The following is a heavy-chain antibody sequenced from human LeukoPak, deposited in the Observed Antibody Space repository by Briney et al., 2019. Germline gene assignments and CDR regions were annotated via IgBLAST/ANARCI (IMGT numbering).Heavy chain of an antibody. D-gene: IGHD5-18*01. CDR2: IYYSGST. J-gene: IGHJ5*02. V-gene: IGHV4-59*01. Sequence: PSETLSLTCTVSGGSISSYYWSWIRQPPGKGLEWIGYIYYSGSTNYNPSLKSRVTISVDTSKSQFSLKLSSVTAADTAVYYCARDRSSLDTAMDRWSDPWGQGTLVTVSS. CDR1: GGSISSYY. CDR3: ARDRSSLDTAMDRWSDP.